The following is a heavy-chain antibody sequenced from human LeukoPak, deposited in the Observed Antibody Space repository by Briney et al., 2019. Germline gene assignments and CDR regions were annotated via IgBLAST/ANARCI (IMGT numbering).Heavy chain of an antibody. CDR1: GGSISSGSYC. Sequence: SETLSLTCTVSGGSISSGSYCWSWIRQPAGKGLEWIGHIHTSGNTNYNSSLKSRVTISVDTSKNQFSLKLSSVTAADTAVYYCARDGYYDSSAYYPSPYYYYYMDVWGKGTTVTVSS. J-gene: IGHJ6*03. CDR2: IHTSGNT. V-gene: IGHV4-61*09. D-gene: IGHD3-22*01. CDR3: ARDGYYDSSAYYPSPYYYYYMDV.